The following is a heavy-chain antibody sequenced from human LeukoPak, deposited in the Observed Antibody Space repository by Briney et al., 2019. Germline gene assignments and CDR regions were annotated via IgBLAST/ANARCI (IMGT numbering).Heavy chain of an antibody. CDR3: ARAEYYYDSSGYRPFDY. CDR1: GYTFTGYY. J-gene: IGHJ4*02. Sequence: GASVKVSCKASGYTFTGYYMHWVRQAPGQGLEWMGWINPNSGGTNYAQKFQGWVTMTRDTSISTAYMELSRLRSDDTAVYYCARAEYYYDSSGYRPFDYWGQGTLVTVSS. V-gene: IGHV1-2*04. D-gene: IGHD3-22*01. CDR2: INPNSGGT.